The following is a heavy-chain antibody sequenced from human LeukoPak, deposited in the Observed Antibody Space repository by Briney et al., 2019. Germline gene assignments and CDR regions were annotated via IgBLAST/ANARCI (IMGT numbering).Heavy chain of an antibody. D-gene: IGHD4-17*01. CDR1: GFTFSSYW. V-gene: IGHV3-7*01. Sequence: GGSLRLSCAASGFTFSSYWMSWVRQAPGKGLEWVANIKQDGSEKYYVDSVRGRFTISRDNAKNSLYLQMNSLRAEDTAVYYCARDTPHDYGEVDYWGQGTLVTVSS. CDR3: ARDTPHDYGEVDY. CDR2: IKQDGSEK. J-gene: IGHJ4*02.